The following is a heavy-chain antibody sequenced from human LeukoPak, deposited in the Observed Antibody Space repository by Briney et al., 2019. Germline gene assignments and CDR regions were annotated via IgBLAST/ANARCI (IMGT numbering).Heavy chain of an antibody. CDR1: GFTFIKAW. CDR2: ISGDGGSI. Sequence: GGSLRLSCAASGFTFIKAWMSWVRQAPGKGLEWVSAISGDGGSIYYADSVKGRFTISRDNSKNTLYLQMNSLRAEDTAVYYCARERDGYNKRYFDYWGQGTLVTVSS. J-gene: IGHJ4*02. D-gene: IGHD5-24*01. CDR3: ARERDGYNKRYFDY. V-gene: IGHV3-23*01.